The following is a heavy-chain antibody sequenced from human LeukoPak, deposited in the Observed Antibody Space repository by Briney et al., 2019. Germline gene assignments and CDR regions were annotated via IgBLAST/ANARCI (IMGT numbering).Heavy chain of an antibody. V-gene: IGHV4-30-4*07. Sequence: SETLSLTCGVSGGSISSGGYSWSWIRQPPGKAPEWIGYIFRSGTTYYNPSLKSRVTISVDTSKNQFSLKLRSVTAADTAVYYCARGRRIYDILTGYHKNNDAFDIWGQGTMVTVSS. D-gene: IGHD3-9*01. CDR1: GGSISSGGYS. CDR2: IFRSGTT. J-gene: IGHJ3*02. CDR3: ARGRRIYDILTGYHKNNDAFDI.